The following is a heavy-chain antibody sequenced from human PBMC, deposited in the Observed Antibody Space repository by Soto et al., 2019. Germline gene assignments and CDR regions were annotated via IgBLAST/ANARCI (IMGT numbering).Heavy chain of an antibody. J-gene: IGHJ4*02. V-gene: IGHV3-73*02. D-gene: IGHD5-18*01. Sequence: ELQLVESGGALVQPGGSLRLSCAASGSTFSDSAMHWVRLASGKGLEWVGRIQTKSNDYATAYGESVKGRFSISRDESKDTAYLQMNSLKAEDTAVYFCTCSVSGDTGLHFWGQGTLVTVSS. CDR2: IQTKSNDYAT. CDR3: TCSVSGDTGLHF. CDR1: GSTFSDSA.